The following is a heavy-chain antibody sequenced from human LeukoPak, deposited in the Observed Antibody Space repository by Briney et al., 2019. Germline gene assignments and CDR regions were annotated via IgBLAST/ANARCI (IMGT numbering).Heavy chain of an antibody. Sequence: GGSLRLACAASGFTFSTYAMSWVRQAPGKGLEWVAVISVTGGTTYYADPVKRRFTISRDNSKNTLHLQMISLRAEDTAVYYCVNLGRSVVYYGSEWRQGSLVTVCS. CDR2: ISVTGGTT. CDR3: VNLGRSVVYYGSE. CDR1: GFTFSTYA. V-gene: IGHV3-23*01. J-gene: IGHJ4*02. D-gene: IGHD3-10*01.